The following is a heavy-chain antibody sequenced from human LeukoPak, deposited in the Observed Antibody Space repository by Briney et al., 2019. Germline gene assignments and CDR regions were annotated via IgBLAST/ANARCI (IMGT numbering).Heavy chain of an antibody. CDR3: ATDTNLVDLIQGDGHEDENFDR. D-gene: IGHD1-26*01. J-gene: IGHJ3*02. CDR1: GFTFSDFY. Sequence: SGGSLRLSCAASGFTFSDFYMSWVRQAPGKGLEWISYIGKNGNLVDYADSVKGRFTVSRDNTKNLMFLQMNSLRAEDTAVYYCATDTNLVDLIQGDGHEDENFDRWGQGTMVTVSS. CDR2: IGKNGNLV. V-gene: IGHV3-11*01.